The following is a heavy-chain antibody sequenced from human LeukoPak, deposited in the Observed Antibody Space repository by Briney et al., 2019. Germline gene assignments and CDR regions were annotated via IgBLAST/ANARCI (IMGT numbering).Heavy chain of an antibody. CDR2: INHSGST. D-gene: IGHD3-22*01. Sequence: SETLSLTCAVYGGSFSGYYWSWIRQPPGKGLEWIGEINHSGSTNYNPSLKSRVTISVDTSKNQFSLKLSSVTAADTAVYYCARALYYYDSSGYPLFDYWGQGTLVTVSS. CDR3: ARALYYYDSSGYPLFDY. J-gene: IGHJ4*02. V-gene: IGHV4-34*01. CDR1: GGSFSGYY.